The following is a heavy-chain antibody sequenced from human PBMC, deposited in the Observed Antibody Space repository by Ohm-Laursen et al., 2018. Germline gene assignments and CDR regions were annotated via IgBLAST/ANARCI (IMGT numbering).Heavy chain of an antibody. CDR3: ARDRFVPGYSYGPHDY. Sequence: SLRLSCSASGFTFSSYSMNWVRQAPGKGLEWVSSISSSSSYIYYADSVKGRFTISRGNAKNSLYLQMNSLRAEDTAVYYCARDRFVPGYSYGPHDYWGQGTLVTVSS. D-gene: IGHD5-18*01. CDR2: ISSSSSYI. V-gene: IGHV3-21*01. J-gene: IGHJ4*02. CDR1: GFTFSSYS.